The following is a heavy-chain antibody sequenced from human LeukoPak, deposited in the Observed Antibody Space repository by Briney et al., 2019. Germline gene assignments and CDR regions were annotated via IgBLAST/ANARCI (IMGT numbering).Heavy chain of an antibody. D-gene: IGHD3-22*01. J-gene: IGHJ6*03. CDR2: IYSGGST. CDR1: GFTVSSNY. Sequence: GGSLRLSCAASGFTVSSNYMSWVRQAPGKGLEWVSVIYSGGSTYYADSVKGRFTISRDNSKNTLYLQMNSLRAEDTAVYYCARVHYDSSGYSYYYYYMDVWGKGTTVTVSS. CDR3: ARVHYDSSGYSYYYYYMDV. V-gene: IGHV3-53*01.